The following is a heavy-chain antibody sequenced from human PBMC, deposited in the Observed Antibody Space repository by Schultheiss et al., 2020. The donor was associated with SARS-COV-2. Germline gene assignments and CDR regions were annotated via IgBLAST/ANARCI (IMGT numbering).Heavy chain of an antibody. Sequence: GGSLRLSCAASGFTFSSYSMNWVRQAPGKGLEWVSSISSSSSYIYYADSVKGRFTISRDNAKNSLYLQMNSLRAEDTALYYCAKSGTSDIVVVPAARFYYYYYGMDVWGQGTTVTVSS. CDR2: ISSSSSYI. V-gene: IGHV3-21*04. CDR1: GFTFSSYS. CDR3: AKSGTSDIVVVPAARFYYYYYGMDV. J-gene: IGHJ6*02. D-gene: IGHD2-2*01.